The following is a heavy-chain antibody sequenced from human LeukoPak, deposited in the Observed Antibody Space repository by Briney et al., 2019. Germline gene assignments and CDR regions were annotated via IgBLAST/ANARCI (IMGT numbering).Heavy chain of an antibody. V-gene: IGHV3-23*01. D-gene: IGHD2-2*01. J-gene: IGHJ3*02. CDR3: APFPIVVVPAATRDAFDI. CDR2: ISGSGGST. Sequence: GGSLRLSCAASGFTSSSYAMSWVRQAPGKGLEWVSAISGSGGSTYYADSVKGRFTISRDNSKNTLYLQMNSLRAEDTAVYYCAPFPIVVVPAATRDAFDIWGQGTMVTVSS. CDR1: GFTSSSYA.